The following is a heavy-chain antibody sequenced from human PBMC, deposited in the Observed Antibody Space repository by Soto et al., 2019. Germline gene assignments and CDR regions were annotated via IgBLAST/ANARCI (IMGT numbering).Heavy chain of an antibody. V-gene: IGHV1-69*13. J-gene: IGHJ4*02. CDR1: GGTFSSYA. CDR3: ARLGIAARPFDC. Sequence: GASVKVSCKASGGTFSSYAISWVRQAPGQGLEWMGGIIPIFGTANYAQKFQGRVTITADESTSTAYMELSSLRSEDTAVYYCARLGIAARPFDCWGQGTLVTVSS. CDR2: IIPIFGTA. D-gene: IGHD6-6*01.